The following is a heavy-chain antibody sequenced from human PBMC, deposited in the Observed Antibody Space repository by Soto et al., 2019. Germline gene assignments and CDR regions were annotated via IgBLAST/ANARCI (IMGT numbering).Heavy chain of an antibody. V-gene: IGHV5-51*01. Sequence: PVESITISYSVAGYSFPSYWIVCVLQMPGKGLECMGIIYPGDSDTRYSPSFQGQVTISADKSISTAYLQWSSLKASDTAMYYCARVLGHCSSTSCSGGNWFDPWGQGTMVTVSS. CDR1: GYSFPSYW. CDR3: ARVLGHCSSTSCSGGNWFDP. J-gene: IGHJ5*02. CDR2: IYPGDSDT. D-gene: IGHD2-2*01.